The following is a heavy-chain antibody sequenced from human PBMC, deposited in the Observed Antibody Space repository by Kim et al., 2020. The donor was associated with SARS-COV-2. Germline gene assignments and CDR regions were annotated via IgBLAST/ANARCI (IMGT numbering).Heavy chain of an antibody. J-gene: IGHJ6*02. CDR1: GFTFSSYA. D-gene: IGHD3-10*01. CDR3: ARDETVRGVIILIVRANYYYGMDV. V-gene: IGHV3-30*04. CDR2: ISYDGSNK. Sequence: GGSLRLSCAASGFTFSSYAMHWVRQAPGKGLEWVAVISYDGSNKYYADSVKGRFTISRDNSKNTLYLQMNSLRAEDTAVYYCARDETVRGVIILIVRANYYYGMDVWGPETTVSVSS.